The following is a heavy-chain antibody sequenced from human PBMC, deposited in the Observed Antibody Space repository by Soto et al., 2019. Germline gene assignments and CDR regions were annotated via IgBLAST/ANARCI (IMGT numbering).Heavy chain of an antibody. Sequence: SETLSLTGTVSGGSISSYYCSWIRQPPWKGLEWIGYIYYSGITNYNPSLKSRVTISVDTSKNQFSLKLSSVTAADTAVYYCARVGIYNWFDPWGQGTLVTVSS. V-gene: IGHV4-59*01. J-gene: IGHJ5*02. CDR1: GGSISSYY. CDR3: ARVGIYNWFDP. CDR2: IYYSGIT. D-gene: IGHD1-26*01.